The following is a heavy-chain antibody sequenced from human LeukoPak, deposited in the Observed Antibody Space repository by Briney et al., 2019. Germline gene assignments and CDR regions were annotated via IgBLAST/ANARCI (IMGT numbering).Heavy chain of an antibody. V-gene: IGHV1-69*13. J-gene: IGHJ4*02. CDR1: GGTFSSYA. CDR3: ARDRLGVVNKFDY. Sequence: SVKVSCKDSGGTFSSYAISWVRQAPGQGLEWMGGIIPIFGTANYAQKFQGRVTITADESTSTAYMELSSLRSEDTAVYYCARDRLGVVNKFDYWGQGTLVTVSS. CDR2: IIPIFGTA. D-gene: IGHD3-3*01.